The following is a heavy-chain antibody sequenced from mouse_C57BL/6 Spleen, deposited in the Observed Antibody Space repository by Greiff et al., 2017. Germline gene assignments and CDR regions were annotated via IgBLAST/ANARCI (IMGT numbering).Heavy chain of an antibody. CDR1: GYTFTSYG. V-gene: IGHV1-81*01. CDR3: ARSIPTTVVAPYAMDY. CDR2: IYPRSGNT. D-gene: IGHD1-1*01. Sequence: QVQLQQSGAELARPGASVKLFCKASGYTFTSYGISWVKQRTGQGLEWIGEIYPRSGNTYYNEKFKGKATLTADTSSSTAYMELRSLTSEDSAVYFCARSIPTTVVAPYAMDYWGQGTSVTVSS. J-gene: IGHJ4*01.